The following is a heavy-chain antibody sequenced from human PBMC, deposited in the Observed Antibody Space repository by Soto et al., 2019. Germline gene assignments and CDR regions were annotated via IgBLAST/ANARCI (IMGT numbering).Heavy chain of an antibody. V-gene: IGHV2-5*02. D-gene: IGHD6-19*01. CDR1: GFSLSSTRMA. CDR3: AHIVVAGLGYYFDY. J-gene: IGHJ4*02. CDR2: IYWDDDK. Sequence: KESGPTLVKPTQTLTLTCTFSGFSLSSTRMAVGWIRQPPGKALEWLALIYWDDDKRYSPFLKSRFTITKDTSKNQVVLTMSNMDPVDTARYYCAHIVVAGLGYYFDYWGQGTLVTVSS.